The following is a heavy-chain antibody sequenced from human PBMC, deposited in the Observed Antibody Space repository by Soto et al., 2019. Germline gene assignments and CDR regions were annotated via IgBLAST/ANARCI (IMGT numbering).Heavy chain of an antibody. Sequence: SETLSLTCTVSGGSISSGGYYWSWIRQHPGKGLEWIGYIYYSGSTYYNPSLKSRVTISVDTSKNQFSLKLSSVTAADTAVYYCARERSGATGTVYPWFDPWGQGTLVTVSS. D-gene: IGHD1-1*01. J-gene: IGHJ5*02. CDR1: GGSISSGGYY. CDR2: IYYSGST. V-gene: IGHV4-31*03. CDR3: ARERSGATGTVYPWFDP.